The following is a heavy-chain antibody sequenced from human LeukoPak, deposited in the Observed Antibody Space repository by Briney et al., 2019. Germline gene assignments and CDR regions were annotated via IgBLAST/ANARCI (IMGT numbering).Heavy chain of an antibody. CDR2: IYYSGST. J-gene: IGHJ6*03. CDR3: ARCWGHSEYYYDSQNHYYMDV. V-gene: IGHV4-39*07. D-gene: IGHD3-22*01. Sequence: KSSETLSLTCTVSGGSISSSSYYWGWIRQPPGKGLEWIGSIYYSGSTYNNPSLKSRVTISVDRSKNQFSLKLSSVTAADTAVYFCARCWGHSEYYYDSQNHYYMDVWGKGTTVTVSS. CDR1: GGSISSSSYY.